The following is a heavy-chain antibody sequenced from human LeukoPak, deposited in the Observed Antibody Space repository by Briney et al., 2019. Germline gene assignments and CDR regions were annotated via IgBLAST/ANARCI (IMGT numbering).Heavy chain of an antibody. D-gene: IGHD5-18*01. J-gene: IGHJ6*02. V-gene: IGHV1-18*01. CDR1: GYTYTSYG. Sequence: ASVKVSCKASGYTYTSYGISWVRQAPGQGLEWMGWISAYNRNTNYAQKFQDRVTMTTDSSTTTAYMELRSLTSDDTALYYCARDTAVVYYGMDVWGQGTTVTVSS. CDR3: ARDTAVVYYGMDV. CDR2: ISAYNRNT.